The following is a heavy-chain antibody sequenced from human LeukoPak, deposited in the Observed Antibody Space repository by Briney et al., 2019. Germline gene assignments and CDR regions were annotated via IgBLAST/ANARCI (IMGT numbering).Heavy chain of an antibody. V-gene: IGHV3-9*01. D-gene: IGHD1-1*01. CDR1: GFTFDDYA. Sequence: PGGSLRLSCAASGFTFDDYAMHWVRQAPGKGLEWVSGISWNSGSIHYADSVKGRFTISRDNSKNTLYLQMYSLRAEDTAVYYCAKVEGASKASVYWGQGALVTVSS. CDR3: AKVEGASKASVY. J-gene: IGHJ4*02. CDR2: ISWNSGSI.